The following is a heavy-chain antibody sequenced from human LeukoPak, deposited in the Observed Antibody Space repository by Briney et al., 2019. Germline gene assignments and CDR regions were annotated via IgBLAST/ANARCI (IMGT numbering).Heavy chain of an antibody. V-gene: IGHV3-48*03. CDR1: GFTFSSYE. CDR3: ARALTDYYGSENLDP. J-gene: IGHJ5*02. Sequence: GGSLRLSCAASGFTFSSYEMNWVRQAPGKGLERVSYISSSGSTIYYADSVKGRFTISRDNAKNSLYLQMNSLKAEDTAVYYCARALTDYYGSENLDPWGQGTLVTVSS. CDR2: ISSSGSTI. D-gene: IGHD3-10*01.